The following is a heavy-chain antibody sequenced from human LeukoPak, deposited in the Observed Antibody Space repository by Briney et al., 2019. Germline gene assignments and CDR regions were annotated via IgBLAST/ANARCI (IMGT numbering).Heavy chain of an antibody. Sequence: PSETLSLTCAVYGVSFSGYYWSWIRQPPGQGLDWIGEINHSGSTNYNPSPKSRVTISVDTSKNQFYLKLSSVTAADTAVYYCARGKDYYGSGRRGWFDPWGQGTLVTVSS. CDR1: GVSFSGYY. J-gene: IGHJ5*02. V-gene: IGHV4-34*01. CDR3: ARGKDYYGSGRRGWFDP. CDR2: INHSGST. D-gene: IGHD3-10*01.